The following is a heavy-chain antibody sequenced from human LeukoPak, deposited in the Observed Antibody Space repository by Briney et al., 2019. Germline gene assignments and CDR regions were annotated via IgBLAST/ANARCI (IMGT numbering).Heavy chain of an antibody. CDR1: GGSISSYY. CDR2: IYYSGST. J-gene: IGHJ6*02. CDR3: ARGRGLYYYYGMDV. D-gene: IGHD2-15*01. Sequence: SETLSLTCTVSGGSISSYYWSWIRQPPGKGLEWIGYIYYSGSTNYNPSLKSRVTISVDTSKNQFSLKLSSVTAADTAVYYCARGRGLYYYYGMDVWGQGTTVTASS. V-gene: IGHV4-59*12.